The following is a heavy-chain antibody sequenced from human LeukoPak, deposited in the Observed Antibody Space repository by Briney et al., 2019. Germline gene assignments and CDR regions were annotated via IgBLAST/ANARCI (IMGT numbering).Heavy chain of an antibody. CDR1: GFTFTSYG. Sequence: GGTLRLSCAASGFTFTSYGMSWVRQAPGKGLEWVSGISGGAVSTNYAESVKGRFTISRDNSKNTLYLQMNSLRAEDTALYYCAKSGRYCSGGTCYQEASLDYWGQGTLVTVSS. V-gene: IGHV3-23*01. CDR2: ISGGAVST. D-gene: IGHD2-15*01. CDR3: AKSGRYCSGGTCYQEASLDY. J-gene: IGHJ4*02.